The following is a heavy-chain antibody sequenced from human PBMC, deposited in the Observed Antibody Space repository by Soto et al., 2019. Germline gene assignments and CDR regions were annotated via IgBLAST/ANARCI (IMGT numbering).Heavy chain of an antibody. V-gene: IGHV3-23*01. D-gene: IGHD2-2*01. J-gene: IGHJ6*02. CDR3: AHSLSTAVNYGLDV. CDR2: ISDDGDST. Sequence: GGSLRLSCGASGFTFSDNAMTWVRQATGKGLEWVSSISDDGDSTYYADSVKGRFAVSRDNSKNTLFLHMNSLGAEDTAVYYCAHSLSTAVNYGLDVWGQGTSAPVSS. CDR1: GFTFSDNA.